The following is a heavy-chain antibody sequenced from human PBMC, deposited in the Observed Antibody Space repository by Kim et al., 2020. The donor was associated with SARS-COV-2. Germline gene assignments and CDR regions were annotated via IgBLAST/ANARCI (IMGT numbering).Heavy chain of an antibody. CDR1: GYTFPVYS. Sequence: ASVKVSCKASGYTFPVYSISWVRQAPGQGLEWMGLIVTYTGDKNYAQNLQDRVTMTTDASTTTAYMELTTLRSDDTAVYYCVRVRYCGAVCHRSDAFDIWGQGTMVTVSS. CDR2: IVTYTGDK. J-gene: IGHJ3*02. D-gene: IGHD2-21*02. CDR3: VRVRYCGAVCHRSDAFDI. V-gene: IGHV1-18*04.